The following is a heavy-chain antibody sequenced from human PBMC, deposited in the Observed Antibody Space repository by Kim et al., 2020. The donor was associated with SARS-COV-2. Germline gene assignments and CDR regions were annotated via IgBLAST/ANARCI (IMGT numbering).Heavy chain of an antibody. Sequence: SETLSLTCTVSGGSVSSGDHYWTRIRQHSGRGLEWIGYIFYSGSIFYNPSLKSRITVSLDTSKNQFSLKLTSVTAADTAVYFCARGPSRLNWNYG. V-gene: IGHV4-31*03. D-gene: IGHD1-1*01. CDR3: ARGPSRLNWNYG. J-gene: IGHJ6*01. CDR1: GGSVSSGDHY. CDR2: IFYSGSI.